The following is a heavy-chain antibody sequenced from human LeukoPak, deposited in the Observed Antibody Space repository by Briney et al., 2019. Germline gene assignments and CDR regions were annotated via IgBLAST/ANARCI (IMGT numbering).Heavy chain of an antibody. CDR2: IYYSGST. V-gene: IGHV4-39*07. CDR3: ARDRLSYGDSNAFDI. J-gene: IGHJ3*02. CDR1: GGSISSSSYY. Sequence: SETLSLTCTVSGGSISSSSYYWGWIRQPPGKGLEWIGSIYYSGSTYYNPSLKSRVTISVDTSKNQFSLKLSSVTAADTAVYYCARDRLSYGDSNAFDIWGQGTVVTVSS. D-gene: IGHD4-17*01.